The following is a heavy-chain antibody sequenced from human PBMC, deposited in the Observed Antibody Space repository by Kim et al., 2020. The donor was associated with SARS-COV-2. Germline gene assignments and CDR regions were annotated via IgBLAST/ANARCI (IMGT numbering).Heavy chain of an antibody. D-gene: IGHD4-17*01. CDR1: GFTFSDYA. Sequence: GGSLRLSCSGSGFTFSDYAIPFVRLAPGPLLEYVSSTTRTGDGSFYADSVEGRFTISRDNSKNTLYLHMNSLRPEDTSVYFCVRYGRDYGAVHWGQGILVALSS. V-gene: IGHV3-64D*06. CDR3: VRYGRDYGAVH. CDR2: TTRTGDGS. J-gene: IGHJ4*02.